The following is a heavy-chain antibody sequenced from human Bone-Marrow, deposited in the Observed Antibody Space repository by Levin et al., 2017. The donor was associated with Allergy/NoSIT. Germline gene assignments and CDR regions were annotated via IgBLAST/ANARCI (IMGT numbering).Heavy chain of an antibody. CDR1: GFMFSDYG. CDR2: ISGTGEST. D-gene: IGHD6-19*01. Sequence: GGSLRLSCEASGFMFSDYGMNWVRQAPGKGLEWVSGISGTGESTQYADSVKGRFAISRDNPRHTLNLQMNSLRVEDTAVYFCVRGHSGWFQEEDYWGQGILVTVSS. CDR3: VRGHSGWFQEEDY. J-gene: IGHJ4*02. V-gene: IGHV3-23*01.